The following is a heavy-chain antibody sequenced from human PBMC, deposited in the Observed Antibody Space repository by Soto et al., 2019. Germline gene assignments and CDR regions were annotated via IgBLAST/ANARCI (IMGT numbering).Heavy chain of an antibody. J-gene: IGHJ6*02. CDR1: GFTFSSYA. CDR2: ISYDGRNK. Sequence: GGSLRLSCAASGFTFSSYAMHWVRQAPGKGLEWVAVISYDGRNKYYADSVKGRFTISRDNSKNTLYLQMNSLRAEDTAVYYCERDKGGSYSDYYYYGMDVWGQGTTVTVSS. V-gene: IGHV3-30*04. D-gene: IGHD1-26*01. CDR3: ERDKGGSYSDYYYYGMDV.